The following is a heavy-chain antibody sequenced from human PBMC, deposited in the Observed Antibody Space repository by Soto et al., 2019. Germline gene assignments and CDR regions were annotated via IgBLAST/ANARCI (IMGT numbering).Heavy chain of an antibody. V-gene: IGHV3-21*01. CDR1: GFTFSSYS. Sequence: GGSLRLSCAASGFTFSSYSMNWVRQAPGKGLEWVSSISSSSSYIYYADSVKGRFTISRDNAKNSLYLQMNSLRAEDTAVYYCARAYSIFGVVDRFDYWGQGTLVTVSS. D-gene: IGHD3-3*01. CDR2: ISSSSSYI. CDR3: ARAYSIFGVVDRFDY. J-gene: IGHJ4*02.